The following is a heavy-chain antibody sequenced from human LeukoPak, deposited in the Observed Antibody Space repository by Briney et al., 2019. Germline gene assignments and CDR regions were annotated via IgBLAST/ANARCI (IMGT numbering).Heavy chain of an antibody. CDR3: AKDSGSGSYPNWFDP. CDR2: ISGSGGST. V-gene: IGHV3-23*01. CDR1: GFTFSSYA. D-gene: IGHD6-19*01. J-gene: IGHJ5*02. Sequence: PGGSLRLSCAASGFTFSSYAMSWVRQAPGKGLEWVSAISGSGGSTYNADSVKGRFTISRDNSKNTLYLQMNSLRAEDTAVYYCAKDSGSGSYPNWFDPWGQGTLVTVFS.